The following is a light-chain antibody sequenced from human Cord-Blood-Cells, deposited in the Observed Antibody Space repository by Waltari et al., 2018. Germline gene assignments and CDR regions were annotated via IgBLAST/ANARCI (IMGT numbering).Light chain of an antibody. Sequence: QSALTQPASVSGSPGQSITISCPGTSSYVGGYNYVSWYQQHPGKAPKLMIYEVSNRPSGVSNRFSGSKSGNTASLTISGLQAEDEADYYCSSYTSSSTLVFGTGTKVTVL. CDR3: SSYTSSSTLV. V-gene: IGLV2-14*01. CDR1: SSYVGGYNY. J-gene: IGLJ1*01. CDR2: EVS.